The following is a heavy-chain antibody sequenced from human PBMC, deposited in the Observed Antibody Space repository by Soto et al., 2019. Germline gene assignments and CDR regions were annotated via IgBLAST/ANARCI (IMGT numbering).Heavy chain of an antibody. V-gene: IGHV1-46*01. CDR1: GYTFTSYY. CDR3: AREGGERDGYPFDY. D-gene: IGHD5-12*01. CDR2: INPSGGST. J-gene: IGHJ4*02. Sequence: QVQLVQSGAEVKKPGASVKVSCKASGYTFTSYYMHWVRQAPGQGLEWMGIINPSGGSTSYAQKCQGTVTVTRDTSTCTVYMGLSSLSSEDTAVYYCAREGGERDGYPFDYWGQGTLVTVSS.